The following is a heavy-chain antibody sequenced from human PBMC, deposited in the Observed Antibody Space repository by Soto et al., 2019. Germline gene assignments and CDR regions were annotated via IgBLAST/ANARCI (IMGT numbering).Heavy chain of an antibody. CDR3: ARGIRNYYGTDV. CDR1: GFTFSSYW. V-gene: IGHV3-74*01. Sequence: EVQLVESGGGLVQPGGSLRLSCAASGFTFSSYWMHWVRQAPGKGLVWVSRIKTDGSSTSYADSVRGRFTISRDNAKNTLSMQMNSLRDEDTAVYYCARGIRNYYGTDVWGQGPTVSASS. CDR2: IKTDGSST. J-gene: IGHJ6*02.